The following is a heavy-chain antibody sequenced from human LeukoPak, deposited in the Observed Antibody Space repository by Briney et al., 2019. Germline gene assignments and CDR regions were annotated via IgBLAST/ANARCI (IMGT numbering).Heavy chain of an antibody. V-gene: IGHV3-30-3*01. CDR2: ISDDETYK. D-gene: IGHD3-10*02. Sequence: PGGSLSLSCAASVFTFNSYSMHWVRQAAGKGLEWVTAISDDETYKFYADSVKGRFTISRDNSKNTLYLQMNSLRVEDTAIYYCTRGMLRQPPDYWGQGMLVTVSS. CDR1: VFTFNSYS. J-gene: IGHJ4*02. CDR3: TRGMLRQPPDY.